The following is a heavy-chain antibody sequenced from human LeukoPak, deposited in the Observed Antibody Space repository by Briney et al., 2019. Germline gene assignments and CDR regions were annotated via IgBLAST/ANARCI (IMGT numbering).Heavy chain of an antibody. CDR1: GYTFTSYY. J-gene: IGHJ5*02. CDR3: ARDHGSATSDPTDNWFDP. V-gene: IGHV1-46*01. CDR2: INPSGGST. Sequence: GASVKVSCKASGYTFTSYYMHWVRQAPGQGLEWVGIINPSGGSTSYAQKFQGRVTMTRDMSTSTVYMELSSLRSEDTAVYYCARDHGSATSDPTDNWFDPWGQGTLVTVSS.